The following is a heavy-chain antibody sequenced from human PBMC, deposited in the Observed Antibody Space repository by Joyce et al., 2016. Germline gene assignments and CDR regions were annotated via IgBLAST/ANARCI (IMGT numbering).Heavy chain of an antibody. CDR3: ARGAMVRGVDVDC. CDR2: IWYEGKKK. CDR1: GFTFSSFG. J-gene: IGHJ4*02. Sequence: QVQLVESGGGVVQPGRSLRLSCAAAGFTFSSFGKHWVRRAPGKGVKWVAVIWYEGKKKYYADSVRSRFTISRDNAQNSLYLQVNSLRVEDTAVYYCARGAMVRGVDVDCWGQGTLVTVSS. V-gene: IGHV3-33*04. D-gene: IGHD3-10*01.